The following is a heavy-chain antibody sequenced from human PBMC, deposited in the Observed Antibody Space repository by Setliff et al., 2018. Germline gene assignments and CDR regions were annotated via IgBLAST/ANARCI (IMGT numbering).Heavy chain of an antibody. CDR3: ARTCSGSGCYAGLES. D-gene: IGHD2-15*01. CDR1: GASINSLSW. Sequence: ETLSLTCTVSGASINSLSWWSWVRQAPGKGLEWVANIKQDGSEKYYRDSVKGRFTISRDNSKNTLYLQMNSLRPEDTAVYYCARTCSGSGCYAGLESWGQGTPVTVSS. CDR2: IKQDGSEK. V-gene: IGHV3-7*01. J-gene: IGHJ4*02.